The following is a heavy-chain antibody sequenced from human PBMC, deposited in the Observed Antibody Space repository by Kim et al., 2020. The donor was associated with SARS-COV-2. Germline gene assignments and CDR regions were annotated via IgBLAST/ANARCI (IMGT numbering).Heavy chain of an antibody. Sequence: DGSVKSYVDSVKGRFTISRDNAKNSLYLQMNTLGAEDTALYYCTTGTTYWGQGSLVTVSS. J-gene: IGHJ4*02. CDR3: TTGTTY. V-gene: IGHV3-7*03. CDR2: DGSVK.